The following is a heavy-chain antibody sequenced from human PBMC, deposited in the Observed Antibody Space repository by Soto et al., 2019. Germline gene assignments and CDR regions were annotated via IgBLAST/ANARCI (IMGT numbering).Heavy chain of an antibody. CDR3: AQRLGSRGSFDY. V-gene: IGHV2-5*01. J-gene: IGHJ4*02. CDR2: IYWNDDK. D-gene: IGHD6-25*01. CDR1: GFSLRTSGVG. Sequence: GSGPMLVNPTQTLTLTCTFSGFSLRTSGVGVGWIRQPPGKAPEWLALIYWNDDKRYSPSLKSRLTITKDTSKNQVVLTMTDMDPVDTGTYYCAQRLGSRGSFDYWGQGSLVTVSS.